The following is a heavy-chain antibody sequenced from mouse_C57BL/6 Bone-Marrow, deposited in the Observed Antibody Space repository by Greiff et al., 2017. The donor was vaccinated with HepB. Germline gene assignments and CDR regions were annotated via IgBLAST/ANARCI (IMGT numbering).Heavy chain of an antibody. CDR2: IDPENGDT. V-gene: IGHV14-4*01. J-gene: IGHJ2*01. D-gene: IGHD1-1*01. CDR1: GFNIKDDY. Sequence: VQLKESGAELVRPGASVKLSCTASGFNIKDDYMHWVKQRPEQGLEWIGWIDPENGDTEYASKFQGKATITADTSSNTAYLQLSSLTSEDTAVYYCTTSYGSSFYYFDYWGQGTTLTVSS. CDR3: TTSYGSSFYYFDY.